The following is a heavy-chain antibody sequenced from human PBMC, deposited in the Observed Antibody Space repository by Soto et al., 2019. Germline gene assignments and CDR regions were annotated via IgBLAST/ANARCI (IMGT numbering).Heavy chain of an antibody. Sequence: QVQLVQSGAEVKKPGASVKVSCKASGYTFTNYGISWVRRAPGQGLEWMGWISAYNGDTNYAQNLQGRVTMTTDTSTGTAYMEVGSLGADDTAIYFWARGGGVVLAHFDYWGQGTLVTVSS. CDR3: ARGGGVVLAHFDY. V-gene: IGHV1-18*01. CDR1: GYTFTNYG. CDR2: ISAYNGDT. D-gene: IGHD2-15*01. J-gene: IGHJ4*02.